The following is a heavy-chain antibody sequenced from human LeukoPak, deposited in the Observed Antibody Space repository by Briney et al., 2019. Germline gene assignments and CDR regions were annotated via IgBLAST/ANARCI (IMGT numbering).Heavy chain of an antibody. V-gene: IGHV1-18*01. Sequence: GESLKISCKGSGYRFTSYGISWVRPAPGQGLEWMGWISAYNGNTNYAQKLQGRVTMTTDTSTSTAYMELRSLRSNDTAVYYCARGFRRDSGGSGGLYYFDYWGQGTLVTVSS. D-gene: IGHD2-15*01. CDR2: ISAYNGNT. CDR1: GYRFTSYG. J-gene: IGHJ4*02. CDR3: ARGFRRDSGGSGGLYYFDY.